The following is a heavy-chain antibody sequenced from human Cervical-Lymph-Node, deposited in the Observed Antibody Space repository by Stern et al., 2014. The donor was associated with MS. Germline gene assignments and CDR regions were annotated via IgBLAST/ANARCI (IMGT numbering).Heavy chain of an antibody. D-gene: IGHD2-21*01. CDR2: INPSDGST. CDR1: GYTFPNYF. J-gene: IGHJ4*02. CDR3: TRDPYSAEKEAFDY. V-gene: IGHV1-46*01. Sequence: QVQLVQSGAEVKKPGATVKVSCKASGYTFPNYFMHWVRQAPGQGFEGMGKINPSDGSTTYAPKFQDRVTMTEDTSTSTVYMELSSLRSQDTAVYYCTRDPYSAEKEAFDYWGQGTLVTVSS.